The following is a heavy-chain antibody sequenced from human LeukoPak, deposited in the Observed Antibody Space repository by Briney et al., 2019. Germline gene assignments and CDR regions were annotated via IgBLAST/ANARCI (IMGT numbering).Heavy chain of an antibody. Sequence: ASVKVSCKASGYTFTSYYMHWVRQAPGQGLEWMGIINPSGGSTSYAQKFQGRVTMTRDTSTSTVYMELSSLRSEATAVYYCARDGPRIAALGEDFDYWGQGTLATVSS. CDR3: ARDGPRIAALGEDFDY. CDR2: INPSGGST. CDR1: GYTFTSYY. D-gene: IGHD6-6*01. J-gene: IGHJ4*02. V-gene: IGHV1-46*01.